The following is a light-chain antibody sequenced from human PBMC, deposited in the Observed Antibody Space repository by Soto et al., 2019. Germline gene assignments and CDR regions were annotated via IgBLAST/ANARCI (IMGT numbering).Light chain of an antibody. CDR3: QQADRLPLT. J-gene: IGKJ4*01. Sequence: DIQMTQSPSSVSASVGDRVTITCRASQGVSSWLAWYQQKPGKTPSLLIYRASSLQSGVPSRFSGSGSGTDFTLTISSLQPDDFATYYCQQADRLPLTFGGGTKVEMK. CDR1: QGVSSW. CDR2: RAS. V-gene: IGKV1D-12*01.